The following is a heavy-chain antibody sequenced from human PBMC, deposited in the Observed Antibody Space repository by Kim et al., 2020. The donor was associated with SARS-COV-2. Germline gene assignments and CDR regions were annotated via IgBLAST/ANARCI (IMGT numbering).Heavy chain of an antibody. CDR2: IYSGGSST. J-gene: IGHJ4*02. CDR3: AKGRRYSYGFGEIGIDY. Sequence: GGSLRLSCAASGFTFSSYAMSWVRQAPGKGLEWVSVIYSGGSSTYYADSVKGRFTISRDNSKNTLYLQMNSLRAEDTAVYYCAKGRRYSYGFGEIGIDYWGQGTLVTVSS. CDR1: GFTFSSYA. D-gene: IGHD5-18*01. V-gene: IGHV3-23*03.